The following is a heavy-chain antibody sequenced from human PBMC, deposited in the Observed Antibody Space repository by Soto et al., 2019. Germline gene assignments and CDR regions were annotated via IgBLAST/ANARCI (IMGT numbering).Heavy chain of an antibody. CDR1: GYIFTAYS. CDR2: VNPSGGSA. V-gene: IGHV1-46*01. J-gene: IGHJ4*02. D-gene: IGHD2-15*01. Sequence: ASVKVSCKTSGYIFTAYSMHWVRQAPGQGLEWMGVVNPSGGSAHYAQSFEGRVTLTRDTSTSTFYMELSSLRSEDTALYYCAREASAVVSLDYWGQGTLVTVSS. CDR3: AREASAVVSLDY.